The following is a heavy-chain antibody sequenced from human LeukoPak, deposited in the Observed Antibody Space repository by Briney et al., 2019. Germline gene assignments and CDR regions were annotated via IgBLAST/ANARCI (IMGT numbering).Heavy chain of an antibody. D-gene: IGHD4-17*01. CDR3: ARDSDYGDYYFDY. V-gene: IGHV1-2*02. Sequence: ASVQVSCKASGYTFTGYYMHWVRQAPGQGLEWMGWINPNSGGTNYAQKFQGRVTMTRDTSISTTYMELSRLRSDDTAVYYCARDSDYGDYYFDYWGQGTLVTVSS. J-gene: IGHJ4*02. CDR2: INPNSGGT. CDR1: GYTFTGYY.